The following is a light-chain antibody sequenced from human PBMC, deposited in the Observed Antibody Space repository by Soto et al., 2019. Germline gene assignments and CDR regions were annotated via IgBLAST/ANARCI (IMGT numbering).Light chain of an antibody. J-gene: IGLJ1*01. Sequence: QSVLTQPPSASWTPGQRVTISCSGSSSNIGSNTVNWYQQLPGTAPKLLIYSNNQRPSGVPDRFSGSKSGTSASLAISGLQSEDEADYYCAAWDDSLNGYVFATGTKVTV. CDR2: SNN. CDR3: AAWDDSLNGYV. CDR1: SSNIGSNT. V-gene: IGLV1-44*01.